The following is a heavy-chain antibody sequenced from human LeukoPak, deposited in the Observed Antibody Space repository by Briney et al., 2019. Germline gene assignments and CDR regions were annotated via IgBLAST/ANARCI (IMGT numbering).Heavy chain of an antibody. CDR3: AKDFYSSSWYYFDY. V-gene: IGHV3-9*03. CDR2: ISWNSGSI. D-gene: IGHD6-13*01. Sequence: GGSLRLSCAASGFTFDDYAMHWVRHAPGKGLDWVSGISWNSGSIGYADSVKGRFTISRDNAKNSLYLQMNSLRAEDMALYYCAKDFYSSSWYYFDYWGQGTLVTVSS. CDR1: GFTFDDYA. J-gene: IGHJ4*02.